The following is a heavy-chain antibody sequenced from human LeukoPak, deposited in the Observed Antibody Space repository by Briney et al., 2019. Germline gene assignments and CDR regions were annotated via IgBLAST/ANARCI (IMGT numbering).Heavy chain of an antibody. CDR2: ISWNSGSI. D-gene: IGHD1-26*01. CDR1: GFTFDDYA. J-gene: IGHJ4*02. CDR3: AKGMGVGASGRGFDY. V-gene: IGHV3-9*01. Sequence: GGSLRLSCAASGFTFDDYAMHWVRQAPGKGLEWVSGISWNSGSIDYADSVKGRFTISRGNAKNSLYLQMNSLRAEDTAFYYCAKGMGVGASGRGFDYWGQGTLVTVSS.